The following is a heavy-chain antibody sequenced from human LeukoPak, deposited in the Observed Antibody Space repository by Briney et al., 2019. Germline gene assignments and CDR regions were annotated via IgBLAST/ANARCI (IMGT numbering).Heavy chain of an antibody. D-gene: IGHD5-12*01. J-gene: IGHJ4*02. CDR3: ARGGDGYLVFDY. CDR2: IHNSGST. Sequence: NTSETLSLTCTVSGGSISSYYWSWIRQPPGKGLEWIGYIHNSGSTNYNPSLKSRVTISVDTSKNQSSLKLSSVTAADTAVYYCARGGDGYLVFDYWGQGTLVTVSS. V-gene: IGHV4-59*01. CDR1: GGSISSYY.